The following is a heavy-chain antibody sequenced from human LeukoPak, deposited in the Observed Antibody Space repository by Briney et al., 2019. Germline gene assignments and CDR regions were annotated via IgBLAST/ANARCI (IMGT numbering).Heavy chain of an antibody. CDR2: VYYSGST. Sequence: SETLSLTCTVSSGSISSGNYYWGWIRQPPGKGLEWIGSVYYSGSTYYNPSLESRVTISVDRSKNQFSLRLTSVTAADTAVFYCARGGVGPTTNWFDPWGQGTLVTVSS. CDR3: ARGGVGPTTNWFDP. D-gene: IGHD1-26*01. CDR1: SGSISSGNYY. V-gene: IGHV4-39*07. J-gene: IGHJ5*02.